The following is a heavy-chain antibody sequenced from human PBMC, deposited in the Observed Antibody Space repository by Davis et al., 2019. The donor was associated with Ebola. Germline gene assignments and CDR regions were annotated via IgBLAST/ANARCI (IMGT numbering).Heavy chain of an antibody. CDR3: ARRGPGYSSSWYFFDY. CDR2: IYYSGST. D-gene: IGHD6-13*01. J-gene: IGHJ4*02. Sequence: GSLRLSCTVSGGSISSYYWSWIRQPPGKGLEWIGYIYYSGSTNYNPSLKSRVTISVDTSKNQFSLKLSSVTAADTAVYYCARRGPGYSSSWYFFDYWGQGTLVTVSS. V-gene: IGHV4-59*08. CDR1: GGSISSYY.